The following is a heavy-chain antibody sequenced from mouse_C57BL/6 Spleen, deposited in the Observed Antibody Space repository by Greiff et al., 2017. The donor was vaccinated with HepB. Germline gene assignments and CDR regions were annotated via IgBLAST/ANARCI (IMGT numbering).Heavy chain of an antibody. CDR1: GFTFTDYY. J-gene: IGHJ1*03. D-gene: IGHD3-3*01. V-gene: IGHV7-3*01. CDR3: ARSSRHWYFDV. Sequence: DVQLVESGGGLVQPGGSLSLSCAASGFTFTDYYMSWVRQPPGKALEWLGFIRNKANGYTTEYSASVKGRFTISRDNSQSILYLQMNALRAEDSATYYCARSSRHWYFDVWGTGTTVTVSS. CDR2: IRNKANGYTT.